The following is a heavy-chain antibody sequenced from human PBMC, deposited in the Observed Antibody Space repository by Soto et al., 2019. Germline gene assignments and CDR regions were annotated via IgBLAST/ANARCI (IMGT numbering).Heavy chain of an antibody. J-gene: IGHJ3*02. CDR3: ARVGYCSGGSCYFDAFDI. D-gene: IGHD2-15*01. Sequence: PSETLSLTCTVSGGSISSYYWSWIRQPPGKGLEWIGYIYYSGSTNYNPSLKSRVTISVDTSKNQFSLKLSSVTAADTAVYYCARVGYCSGGSCYFDAFDIWGQGTMVTVSS. CDR2: IYYSGST. V-gene: IGHV4-59*01. CDR1: GGSISSYY.